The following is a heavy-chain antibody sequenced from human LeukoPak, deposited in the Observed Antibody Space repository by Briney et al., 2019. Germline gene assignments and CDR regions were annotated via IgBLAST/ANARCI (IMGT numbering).Heavy chain of an antibody. D-gene: IGHD6-13*01. CDR2: INAGNGNT. Sequence: GASVKVSCKASGYTFTSYAMHWVRQAPGQRLEWMGWINAGNGNTKYSQKFQGRVTITRDTSASTAYMELSSLRSEDTAVYYCALAGGIAAAGDFDYWGQGTLATVSS. CDR3: ALAGGIAAAGDFDY. J-gene: IGHJ4*02. V-gene: IGHV1-3*01. CDR1: GYTFTSYA.